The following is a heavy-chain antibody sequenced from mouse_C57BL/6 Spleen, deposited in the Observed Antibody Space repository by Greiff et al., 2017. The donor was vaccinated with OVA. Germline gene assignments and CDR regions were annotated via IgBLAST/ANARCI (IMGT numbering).Heavy chain of an antibody. J-gene: IGHJ4*01. CDR2: IWSGGST. V-gene: IGHV2-2*01. D-gene: IGHD2-3*01. Sequence: QVQLQQSGPGLVQPSQSLSITCTVSGFSLTSYGVHWVRQSPGKGLEWLGVIWSGGSTDYNAAFISRRSISKDNSKSQVFFKMNSLQADDTAIYYCASPDGYYRYYYAMDYWGQGTSVTVSS. CDR1: GFSLTSYG. CDR3: ASPDGYYRYYYAMDY.